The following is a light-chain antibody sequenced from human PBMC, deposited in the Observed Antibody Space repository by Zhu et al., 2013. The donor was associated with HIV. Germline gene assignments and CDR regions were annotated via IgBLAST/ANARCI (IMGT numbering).Light chain of an antibody. J-gene: IGKJ3*01. V-gene: IGKV4-1*01. CDR2: WSS. Sequence: DIVMTQSPDSLAVFPGERATINCKSSQSVLHNSNNKNYLAWYQVKPGQPPKLLIHWSSTRESGVPDRFSGSGSGTDFTLTISSLQAEDVAVYYCQQYYRVPFTFGPGTKVDIK. CDR1: QSVLHNSNNKNY. CDR3: QQYYRVPFT.